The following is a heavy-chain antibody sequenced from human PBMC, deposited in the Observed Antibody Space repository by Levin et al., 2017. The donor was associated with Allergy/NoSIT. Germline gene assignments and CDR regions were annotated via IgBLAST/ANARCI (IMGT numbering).Heavy chain of an antibody. CDR2: ISSSGSTI. Sequence: GGSLRLSCAASGFTFSDYYMSWIRQAPGKGLEWVSYISSSGSTIYYADSVKGRFTISRDNAKNSLYLQMNSLRAEDTAVYYCARDRDCGGDCHRLNYYYYYGMDVWGQGTTVTVSS. D-gene: IGHD2-21*02. CDR1: GFTFSDYY. V-gene: IGHV3-11*01. CDR3: ARDRDCGGDCHRLNYYYYYGMDV. J-gene: IGHJ6*02.